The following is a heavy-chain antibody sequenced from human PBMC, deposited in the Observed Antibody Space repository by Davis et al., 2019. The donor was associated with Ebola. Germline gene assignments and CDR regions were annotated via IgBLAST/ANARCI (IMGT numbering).Heavy chain of an antibody. J-gene: IGHJ6*02. V-gene: IGHV3-23*01. CDR3: AREPSVLRFLEWFQYYYGMDV. CDR2: ISGSGGST. Sequence: GESLKISCAASGFTFSSYAMSWVRQAPGKGLEWVSAISGSGGSTYYADSVKGRFTISRDNSKNTLYLQMNSLRAEDTAVYYCAREPSVLRFLEWFQYYYGMDVWGQGTTVTVSS. CDR1: GFTFSSYA. D-gene: IGHD3-3*01.